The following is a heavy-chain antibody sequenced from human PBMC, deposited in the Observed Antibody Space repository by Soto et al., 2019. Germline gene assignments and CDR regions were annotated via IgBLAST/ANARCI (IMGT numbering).Heavy chain of an antibody. CDR2: INPTAGST. D-gene: IGHD3-22*01. CDR1: GYTFSVYY. Sequence: VQLVQSGAEVKKPGASVILSCKASGYTFSVYYIHWVRQAPGQGLEWMGIINPTAGSTDYARNFQGRVTMTRDTSASTVYMQMSSLKSEDAAVYYCARGESSGYSDYWGQGTLVTVSS. V-gene: IGHV1-46*01. CDR3: ARGESSGYSDY. J-gene: IGHJ4*02.